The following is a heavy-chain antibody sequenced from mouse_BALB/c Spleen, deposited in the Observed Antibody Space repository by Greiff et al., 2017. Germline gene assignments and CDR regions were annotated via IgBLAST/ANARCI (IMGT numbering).Heavy chain of an antibody. Sequence: QVQLQQSGAELARPGASVKLSCKASGYTFTSYWMQWVKQRPGQGLEWIGAIYPGDGDTRYTQKFKGKATLTADKSSSTAYMQLSSLASEDSAVYYCARFHYYGSSYGYWGQGTTLTVSS. J-gene: IGHJ2*01. CDR3: ARFHYYGSSYGY. CDR2: IYPGDGDT. CDR1: GYTFTSYW. V-gene: IGHV1-87*01. D-gene: IGHD1-1*01.